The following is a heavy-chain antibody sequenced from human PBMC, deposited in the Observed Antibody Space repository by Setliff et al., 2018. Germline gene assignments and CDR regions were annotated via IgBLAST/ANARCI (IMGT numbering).Heavy chain of an antibody. Sequence: LRLSCAASGFTFSSYSMNWVRQAPGKGLEWVSYISSSSSTIYYADSVKGRFTISRDNAKNSLYLQMNSLRAEDTAVYYCARVGGVSYYYGSGSLNWFDPWGQGTLVTVSS. D-gene: IGHD3-10*01. CDR3: ARVGGVSYYYGSGSLNWFDP. V-gene: IGHV3-48*04. CDR1: GFTFSSYS. J-gene: IGHJ5*02. CDR2: ISSSSSTI.